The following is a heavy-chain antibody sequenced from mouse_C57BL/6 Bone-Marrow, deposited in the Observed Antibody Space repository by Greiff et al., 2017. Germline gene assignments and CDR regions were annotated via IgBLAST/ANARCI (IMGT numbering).Heavy chain of an antibody. CDR2: INPNHGGT. CDR1: GYTFTDYN. D-gene: IGHD1-1*01. Sequence: VQLQQSGPELVKPGASVKIPCKASGYTFTDYNMDWVKQSHGKSLEWIGDINPNHGGTIYNQKFKGKATLTVDKSSSTAYMELRSLTSEDTAVYYCPIIPNITTVEDYFDYWGQGTTLTGSS. CDR3: PIIPNITTVEDYFDY. J-gene: IGHJ2*01. V-gene: IGHV1-18*01.